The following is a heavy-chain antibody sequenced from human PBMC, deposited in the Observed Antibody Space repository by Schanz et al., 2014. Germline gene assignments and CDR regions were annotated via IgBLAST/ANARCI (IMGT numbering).Heavy chain of an antibody. D-gene: IGHD3-3*01. V-gene: IGHV3-23*01. Sequence: EVHLLESGGGLVEPGGSLRLSCATSGFSLDIFAVSWVRQAPGRGLEWVSAISGRDGSTYYADSVRGRFTMSRDNAKNSVFLQMNSLRAEDTAVYYCVRDSFFAFDYWGQGTLVTVSS. J-gene: IGHJ4*02. CDR3: VRDSFFAFDY. CDR2: ISGRDGST. CDR1: GFSLDIFA.